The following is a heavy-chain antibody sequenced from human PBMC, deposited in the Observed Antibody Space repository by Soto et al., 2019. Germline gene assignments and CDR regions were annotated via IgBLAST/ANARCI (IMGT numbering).Heavy chain of an antibody. V-gene: IGHV1-46*03. Sequence: QVQLVQSGAEVKKPGASVRISCKASGYTFTAYYLHWVRQAPGQGLEWMGIMNPSGGVTSYAQTFQGRVAVTSDTSTSTVYMQLSSLRSEDTAVYYGASSEAVPTTTDCYWYIDVWGKGTTVTVPS. D-gene: IGHD2-2*01. CDR1: GYTFTAYY. J-gene: IGHJ6*03. CDR2: MNPSGGVT. CDR3: ASSEAVPTTTDCYWYIDV.